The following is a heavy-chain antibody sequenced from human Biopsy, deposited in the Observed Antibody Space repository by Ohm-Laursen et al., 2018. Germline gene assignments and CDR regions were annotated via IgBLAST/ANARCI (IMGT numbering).Heavy chain of an antibody. CDR3: ARGSNEYGGLYFPH. V-gene: IGHV4-59*11. J-gene: IGHJ1*01. Sequence: GTLSLTCTVSGGSFTGHYWSWIRQPPGKGLEWIGHISYTGYTSYKSSLKSRVTISLDTSRKHFSLRLTSLAAEDTAVYYCARGSNEYGGLYFPHWGQGTLVTVSS. CDR2: ISYTGYT. D-gene: IGHD4-23*01. CDR1: GGSFTGHY.